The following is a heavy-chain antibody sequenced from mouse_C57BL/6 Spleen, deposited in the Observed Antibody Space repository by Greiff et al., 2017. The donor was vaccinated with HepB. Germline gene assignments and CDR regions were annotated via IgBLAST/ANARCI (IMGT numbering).Heavy chain of an antibody. D-gene: IGHD2-4*01. CDR1: GYTFTSYW. CDR3: ERGYDYDGGAWFAY. CDR2: IDPSDSET. V-gene: IGHV1-52*01. J-gene: IGHJ3*01. Sequence: QVQLQQPGAELVRPGSSVKLSCKASGYTFTSYWMHWVKQRPIQGLEWIGNIDPSDSETHYNQKFKDKATLTVDKSSSTAYMQLSSLTSEDSAVYYCERGYDYDGGAWFAYWGQGTLVTVSA.